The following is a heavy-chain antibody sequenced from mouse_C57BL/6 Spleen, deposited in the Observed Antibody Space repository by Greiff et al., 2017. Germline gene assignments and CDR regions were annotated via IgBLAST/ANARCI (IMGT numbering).Heavy chain of an antibody. CDR1: GYAFTNYL. J-gene: IGHJ2*01. V-gene: IGHV1-54*01. Sequence: VQLQQSGAELVRPGTSVKVSCKASGYAFTNYLIEWVKQRPGQGLEWIGVINPGSGGTNYNEKFKGKATLTADKSSSTAYMQLSSLTSEDSAVYFCARSVYGNPYYFDDWGQGTTLTVSS. CDR3: ARSVYGNPYYFDD. D-gene: IGHD2-1*01. CDR2: INPGSGGT.